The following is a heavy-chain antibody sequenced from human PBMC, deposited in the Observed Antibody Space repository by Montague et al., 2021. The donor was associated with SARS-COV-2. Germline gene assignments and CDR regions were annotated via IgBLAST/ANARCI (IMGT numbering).Heavy chain of an antibody. J-gene: IGHJ4*02. V-gene: IGHV4-59*01. CDR3: ARGRGWRVFDY. D-gene: IGHD6-19*01. CDR2: VSDSGST. CDR1: GGSISTYN. Sequence: SETLPLTCTVSGGSISTYNWNWIRHSPAKGLERIGYVSDSGSTNTNPSLRGRIAISVATAKSKFSLRLTAVTAADTAVYYCARGRGWRVFDYWGQGILVTVSS.